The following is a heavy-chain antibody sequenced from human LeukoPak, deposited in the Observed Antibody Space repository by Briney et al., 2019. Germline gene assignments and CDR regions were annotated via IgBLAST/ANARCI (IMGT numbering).Heavy chain of an antibody. CDR1: GGTFSSYA. V-gene: IGHV1-69*01. Sequence: SVKVSCKASGGTFSSYAISWVQQAPGQGLEWMGGIIPIFGTANYAQKFQGRVTITADESTSTAYMELSSLRSEDTAVYYCARGSIVVVPAAPYYYYGMDVWGQGTTVTVSS. CDR3: ARGSIVVVPAAPYYYYGMDV. J-gene: IGHJ6*02. D-gene: IGHD2-2*01. CDR2: IIPIFGTA.